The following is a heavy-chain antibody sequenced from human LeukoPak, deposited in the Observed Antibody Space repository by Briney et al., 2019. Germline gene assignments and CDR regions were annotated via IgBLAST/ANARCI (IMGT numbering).Heavy chain of an antibody. V-gene: IGHV4-30-2*01. J-gene: IGHJ3*02. Sequence: SQTLSLTCAVSGDSISSGGYSWSWIRQPPGRGLEWIGYIWRSGSSYYNPSLKSRVTISVDRSKNQFSLKLSSVTAADTAVYYCARGLFYDQSTYALNIWGQGTMVTVSS. CDR3: ARGLFYDQSTYALNI. CDR2: IWRSGSS. CDR1: GDSISSGGYS. D-gene: IGHD2/OR15-2a*01.